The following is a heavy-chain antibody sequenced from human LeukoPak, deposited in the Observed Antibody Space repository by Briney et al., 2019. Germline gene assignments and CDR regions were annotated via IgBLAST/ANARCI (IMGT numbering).Heavy chain of an antibody. Sequence: ASVKVSCKPSGYTFNTYGVIWVRQAPGKGFEWLGWISGQHGKTTYPQKFQDRVRMTTDTSTSTAYMELRSLTSDDTGVYFCARGGSGWFGALEFDYWGQGTLVTVSS. CDR1: GYTFNTYG. D-gene: IGHD3-10*01. J-gene: IGHJ4*02. CDR3: ARGGSGWFGALEFDY. CDR2: ISGQHGKT. V-gene: IGHV1-18*01.